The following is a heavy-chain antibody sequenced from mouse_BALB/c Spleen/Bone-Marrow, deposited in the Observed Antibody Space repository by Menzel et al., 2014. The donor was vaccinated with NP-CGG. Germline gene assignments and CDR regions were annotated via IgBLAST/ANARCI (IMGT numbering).Heavy chain of an antibody. J-gene: IGHJ4*01. CDR3: ARQDSYALDS. V-gene: IGHV5-9-3*01. Sequence: EVKLVESGGTLVKPGGSLKLSRAASGFTFSTYAMSWVRQTPEKRLEWVGTISSGGSYTYYPDSVEGRFTISRDNAKNTLYLQMSRLRSEDTAMYYCARQDSYALDSWGQGISVTVSS. CDR2: ISSGGSYT. CDR1: GFTFSTYA.